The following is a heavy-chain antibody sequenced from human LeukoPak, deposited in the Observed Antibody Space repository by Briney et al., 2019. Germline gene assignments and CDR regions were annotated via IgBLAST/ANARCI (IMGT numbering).Heavy chain of an antibody. Sequence: SETLSLTCAVSADSINTYYWSWIRQPPGKGLEWIGYTYYSGSTNYNPSLKSRVTISVDTSKNQFSLKLTSVTAADTAVYFCASGGSRNYYYFDYWGHGILVTVSS. D-gene: IGHD3-16*01. V-gene: IGHV4-59*01. CDR2: TYYSGST. CDR3: ASGGSRNYYYFDY. J-gene: IGHJ4*01. CDR1: ADSINTYY.